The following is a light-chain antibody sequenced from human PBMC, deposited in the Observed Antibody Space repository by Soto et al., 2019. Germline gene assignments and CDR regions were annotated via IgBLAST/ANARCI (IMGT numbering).Light chain of an antibody. Sequence: QSALTQPPSASGSPGQSVTISCTGTSSDVCGYNYVSWYQQHPGKAPKLTIYEVSKRPSGVPDRISGSKSGNTASLTVSGLQAEDEADYYCFSYAGSNHYVFGTGTKLTVL. CDR1: SSDVCGYNY. CDR2: EVS. CDR3: FSYAGSNHYV. V-gene: IGLV2-8*01. J-gene: IGLJ1*01.